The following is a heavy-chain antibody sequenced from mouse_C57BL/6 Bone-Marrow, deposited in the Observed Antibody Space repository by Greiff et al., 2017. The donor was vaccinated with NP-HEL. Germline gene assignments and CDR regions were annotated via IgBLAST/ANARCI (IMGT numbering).Heavy chain of an antibody. CDR3: ARGVFFAY. J-gene: IGHJ3*01. V-gene: IGHV1-80*01. Sequence: VQVVESGAELVKPGASVKISCKASGYAFSSYWMNWVKQRPGKGLEWIGQIYPGDGDTNYNGKFKGKATLTADKSSSTAYMQLSSLTSEDSAVYFCARGVFFAYWGQGTLVTVSA. CDR1: GYAFSSYW. CDR2: IYPGDGDT.